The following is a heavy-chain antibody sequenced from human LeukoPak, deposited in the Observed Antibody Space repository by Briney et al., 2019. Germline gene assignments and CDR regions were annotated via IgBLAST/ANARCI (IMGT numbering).Heavy chain of an antibody. CDR1: GYTFTGYY. CDR3: ARDLGRIVVVVAATRYYYYMDV. V-gene: IGHV1-2*02. J-gene: IGHJ6*03. CDR2: INPNSGGT. Sequence: ASVKVSCKASGYTFTGYYMHWVRQAPGQGLEWMGWINPNSGGTNYAQKFQGRVTMTRDTSISTAYMELSRLRSDDTAVYYCARDLGRIVVVVAATRYYYYMDVWGKGTTVTISS. D-gene: IGHD2-15*01.